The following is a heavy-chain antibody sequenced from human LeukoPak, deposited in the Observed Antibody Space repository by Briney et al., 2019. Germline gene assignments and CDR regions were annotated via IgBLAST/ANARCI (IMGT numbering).Heavy chain of an antibody. CDR2: IGSSSSTV. CDR3: ARVRDGYKPPKLSSYYYMDV. V-gene: IGHV3-48*01. Sequence: PGGSLRLSCAASGFTFVSYSMNWVRQAPGKGLEWVSYIGSSSSTVYYAESVKGRFTISRDNAENSLHLQMSSLRAEDTAVYYCARVRDGYKPPKLSSYYYMDVWGKGTTVTISS. D-gene: IGHD5-24*01. J-gene: IGHJ6*03. CDR1: GFTFVSYS.